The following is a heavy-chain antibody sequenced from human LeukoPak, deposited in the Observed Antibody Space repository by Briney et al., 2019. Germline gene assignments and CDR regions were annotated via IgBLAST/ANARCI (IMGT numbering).Heavy chain of an antibody. CDR3: GIVLMDHAHPSMDV. J-gene: IGHJ6*02. D-gene: IGHD2-8*01. CDR2: INPNSGGT. CDR1: GYTFTGYY. Sequence: ASVKVSCKASGYTFTGYYMHWVRQAPGQGLEWMGWINPNSGGTNYAQKFQGRVTMTRDTSISTAYMWLSRLRSDDTAVYYCGIVLMDHAHPSMDVWGQGTTVTVSS. V-gene: IGHV1-2*02.